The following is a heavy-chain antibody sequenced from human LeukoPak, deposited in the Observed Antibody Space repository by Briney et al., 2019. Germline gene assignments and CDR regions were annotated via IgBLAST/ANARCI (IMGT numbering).Heavy chain of an antibody. CDR1: VGSFSSSGHS. J-gene: IGHJ4*02. Sequence: WETLSLICTVSVGSFSSSGHSWGWIRQPPGKGLQWLGNMYYSGNTYYSPSVKSRLSRAFDTSKKQFSLKLTSATAANTAVYYSARHWRYGGESCHFENWGQGILVTVSS. D-gene: IGHD3-16*01. CDR2: MYYSGNT. V-gene: IGHV4-39*01. CDR3: ARHWRYGGESCHFEN.